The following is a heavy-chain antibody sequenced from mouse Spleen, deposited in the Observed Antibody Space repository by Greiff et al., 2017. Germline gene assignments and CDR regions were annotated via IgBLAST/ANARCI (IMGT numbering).Heavy chain of an antibody. D-gene: IGHD1-2*01. V-gene: IGHV5-6*02. CDR2: ISSGGSYT. CDR3: ARRDTTATGAMDY. Sequence: EVKLEESGGDLVKPGGSLKLSCAASGFTFSSYGMSWVRQTPDKRLEWVATISSGGSYTYYPDSVKGRFTISRDNAKNTLYLQMSSLKSEDTAMYYCARRDTTATGAMDYWGQGTSVTVSS. CDR1: GFTFSSYG. J-gene: IGHJ4*01.